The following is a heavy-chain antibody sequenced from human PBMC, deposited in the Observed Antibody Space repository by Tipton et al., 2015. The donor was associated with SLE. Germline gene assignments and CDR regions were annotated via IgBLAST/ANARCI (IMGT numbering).Heavy chain of an antibody. CDR1: GGSISSSSYY. CDR2: RYYSGST. CDR3: ARYPYDSNGNHYYYYFGMDV. Sequence: TLSLTCTVSGGSISSSSYYWGWIRQPPGKGLEWIGSRYYSGSTDYNPSLKSRATISEDTPKNQFSLRLSSVTAADTAVYYCARYPYDSNGNHYYYYFGMDVWGQGTTVTVSS. D-gene: IGHD3-22*01. J-gene: IGHJ6*02. V-gene: IGHV4-39*07.